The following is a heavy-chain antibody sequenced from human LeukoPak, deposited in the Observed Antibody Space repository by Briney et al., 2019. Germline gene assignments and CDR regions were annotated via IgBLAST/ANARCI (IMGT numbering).Heavy chain of an antibody. CDR2: IIPILGIA. CDR3: AREATMVRGFTPPDY. Sequence: ASVKVSCKASGGTFSSYAISWVRQAPGQGLEWMGRIIPILGIANYAQKFQGGVTITADKSTSTAYMELSSLRSEDTAVYYCAREATMVRGFTPPDYWGQGTLVTVSS. D-gene: IGHD3-10*01. V-gene: IGHV1-69*04. CDR1: GGTFSSYA. J-gene: IGHJ4*02.